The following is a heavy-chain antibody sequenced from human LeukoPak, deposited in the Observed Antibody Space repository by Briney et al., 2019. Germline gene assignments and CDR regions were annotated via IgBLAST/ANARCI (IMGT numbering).Heavy chain of an antibody. CDR1: GFTFSSCS. CDR2: ISSSSSYI. CDR3: ARDTYDFWSGYSLWYFDY. D-gene: IGHD3-3*01. J-gene: IGHJ4*02. V-gene: IGHV3-21*01. Sequence: GGSLRLSCAASGFTFSSCSMNWVRQAPGKGLEWVSSISSSSSYIYYADSVKGRFTISRDNAKNSLYLQMNSLRAEDTAVYYCARDTYDFWSGYSLWYFDYWGQGTLVTVSS.